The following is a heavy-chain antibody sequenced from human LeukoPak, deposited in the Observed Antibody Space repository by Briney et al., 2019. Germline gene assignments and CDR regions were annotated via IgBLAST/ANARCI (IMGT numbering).Heavy chain of an antibody. Sequence: PGGSLRLSCAASGFTFSSYAMSWVLQAPGKGLEWVSAISGSGGSTYYADSVKGRFTISRDNSKNTLYLQMNSLRAEDTAVYYCAKYSSGWYVQYYFDYWGQGTPVTVSS. D-gene: IGHD6-19*01. CDR2: ISGSGGST. CDR1: GFTFSSYA. J-gene: IGHJ4*02. CDR3: AKYSSGWYVQYYFDY. V-gene: IGHV3-23*01.